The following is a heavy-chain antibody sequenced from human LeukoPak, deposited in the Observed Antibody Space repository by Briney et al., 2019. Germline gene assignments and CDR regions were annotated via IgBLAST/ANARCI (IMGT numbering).Heavy chain of an antibody. CDR3: ARDAPDYDILTGYSYYFDY. CDR2: ILYDGSNK. V-gene: IGHV3-30-3*01. CDR1: GFTFSSFA. D-gene: IGHD3-9*01. J-gene: IGHJ4*02. Sequence: SGGSLRLSCAASGFTFSSFAMHWVRQAPGKGLEWVAVILYDGSNKYYADSVKGRFTISRDNSKNTLYLQMNSLRAEDTAVYYCARDAPDYDILTGYSYYFDYWGQGTLVTVSS.